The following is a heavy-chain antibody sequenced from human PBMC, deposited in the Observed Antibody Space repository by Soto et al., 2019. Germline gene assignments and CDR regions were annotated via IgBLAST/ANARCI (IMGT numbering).Heavy chain of an antibody. V-gene: IGHV3-30*18. J-gene: IGHJ3*02. Sequence: QVQLVESGGGVVQPGRSLRLSCAASGFTFSSYGMHWVRQAPGKGLEWVAVISYDGSNKYYADSVKGRFTISRDNSKNTLYLQMNSLGAEDTAVYYCAKGDAFDIWGQGTMVTVSS. CDR2: ISYDGSNK. CDR1: GFTFSSYG. CDR3: AKGDAFDI.